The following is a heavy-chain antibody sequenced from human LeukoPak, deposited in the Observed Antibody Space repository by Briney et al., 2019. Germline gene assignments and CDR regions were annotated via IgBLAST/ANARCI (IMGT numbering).Heavy chain of an antibody. V-gene: IGHV4-34*01. CDR1: GGSFSGYF. Sequence: PSETLSLTCAVYGGSFSGYFWSWVRQPPGKGLEWIGEINDSGNTKYNPSLQSRVAISVDLSKNQFSVTLRSVTAADTAVYYCARPVRGPWGQGTLVTVSS. J-gene: IGHJ5*02. CDR2: INDSGNT. CDR3: ARPVRGP.